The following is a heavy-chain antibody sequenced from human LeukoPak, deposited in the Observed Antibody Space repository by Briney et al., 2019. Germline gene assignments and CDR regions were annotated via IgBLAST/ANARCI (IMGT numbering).Heavy chain of an antibody. D-gene: IGHD6-13*01. J-gene: IGHJ4*02. V-gene: IGHV3-23*01. Sequence: GGSLRLSCAASGFTFSSYAMSWVRQAPGKGLEWVSAISASGGSTYYADSVKGRFTISRDNSKNTLYLQMNSLRAEDTAVYYCAKVMDSYSSSWYQNPYYFDYWGQGTLVTVSS. CDR2: ISASGGST. CDR3: AKVMDSYSSSWYQNPYYFDY. CDR1: GFTFSSYA.